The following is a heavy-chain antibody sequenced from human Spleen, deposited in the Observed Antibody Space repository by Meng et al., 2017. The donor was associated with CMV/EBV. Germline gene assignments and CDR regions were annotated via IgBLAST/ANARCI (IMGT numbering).Heavy chain of an antibody. CDR3: AKVGERGTNGVYPFDY. V-gene: IGHV3-23*01. J-gene: IGHJ4*02. D-gene: IGHD2-8*01. CDR1: GFTFSSYS. CDR2: ISGTGSRT. Sequence: GESLKISCAASGFTFSSYSMNWVRQAPGKGLEWVSLISGTGSRTDFADSVKGRFTISRDNSKNTVYLQMNSVRAEDTAVYYCAKVGERGTNGVYPFDYWGQGALVTVSS.